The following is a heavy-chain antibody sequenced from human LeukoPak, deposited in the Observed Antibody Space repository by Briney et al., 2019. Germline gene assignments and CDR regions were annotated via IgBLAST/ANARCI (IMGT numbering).Heavy chain of an antibody. CDR2: IYHSGST. J-gene: IGHJ4*02. CDR1: GYSISSGYY. V-gene: IGHV4-38-2*01. CDR3: ASVAASGYFDY. Sequence: SETLSLTCAVSGYSISSGYYWGWIRQPPGKGLEWIGSIYHSGSTYYNPSLKSRVTISVDTYKNQFALKLSSVTAADTAVYYCASVAASGYFDYWGQGTLVTVSS. D-gene: IGHD3-10*01.